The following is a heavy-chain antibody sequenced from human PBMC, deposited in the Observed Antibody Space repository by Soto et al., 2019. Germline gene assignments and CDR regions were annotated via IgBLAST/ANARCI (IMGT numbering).Heavy chain of an antibody. V-gene: IGHV3-23*01. D-gene: IGHD5-12*01. CDR2: ISGSGGST. CDR1: GFTFSSYA. Sequence: EVQLLESGGGLVQHGGSLRLSCAASGFTFSSYAMSWVRQAPGKGLEWVSAISGSGGSTYYADSVKGRFTISRDNSKNTLYLQMNSLRAEDTAVYYCAKDYSGYPVYYYYYGMDVWGQGTTVTVSS. CDR3: AKDYSGYPVYYYYYGMDV. J-gene: IGHJ6*02.